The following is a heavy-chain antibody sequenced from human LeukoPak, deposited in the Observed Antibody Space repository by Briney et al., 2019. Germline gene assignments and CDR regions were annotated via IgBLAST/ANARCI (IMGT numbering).Heavy chain of an antibody. D-gene: IGHD2-21*01. CDR3: AKQPYNYYYLDV. Sequence: GGSLRLSCALSGLTFHDYAMTWVRQAPGKGLEWVSTIVGDSSKAYYADSVKGRFTISRDNSNYMLFLHMNNLRAEDTAIYYCAKQPYNYYYLDVWGKGTTVTVSS. CDR2: IVGDSSKA. CDR1: GLTFHDYA. J-gene: IGHJ6*03. V-gene: IGHV3-23*01.